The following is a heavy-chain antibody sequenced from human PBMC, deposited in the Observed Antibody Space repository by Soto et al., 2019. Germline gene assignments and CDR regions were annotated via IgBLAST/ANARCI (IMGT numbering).Heavy chain of an antibody. CDR1: GFTFSSYG. J-gene: IGHJ4*02. CDR2: ISYDGSNK. CDR3: ANLRLDSSGWGGDY. Sequence: QVQLVESGGGVVQPGRSLRLSCAASGFTFSSYGMHWVRQAPGKGLEWVAVISYDGSNKYYADSVKGRFTISRDNSKNTLYLQMNSLRAEDTAVYYCANLRLDSSGWGGDYWGQGTLVTVSS. D-gene: IGHD6-19*01. V-gene: IGHV3-30*18.